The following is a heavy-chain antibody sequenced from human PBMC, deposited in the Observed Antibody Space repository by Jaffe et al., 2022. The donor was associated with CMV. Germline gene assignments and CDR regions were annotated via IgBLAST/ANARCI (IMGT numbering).Heavy chain of an antibody. Sequence: EVQLVESGGGLVQPGGSLRLSCAASGFTFSSYEMNWVRQAPGKGLEWVSYISSSGSTIYYADSVKGRFTISRDNAKNSLYLQMNSLRAEDTAVYYCARAGIAVAGYYYYYYMDVWGKGTTVTVSS. CDR3: ARAGIAVAGYYYYYYMDV. J-gene: IGHJ6*03. CDR1: GFTFSSYE. CDR2: ISSSGSTI. V-gene: IGHV3-48*03. D-gene: IGHD6-19*01.